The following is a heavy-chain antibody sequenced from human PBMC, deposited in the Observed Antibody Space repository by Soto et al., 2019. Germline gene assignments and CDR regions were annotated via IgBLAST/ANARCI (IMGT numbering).Heavy chain of an antibody. J-gene: IGHJ6*02. Sequence: EVQLLESGGGLVQPGGSLRLSCAASGFTFSSYAMSWVRQAPGKGLEWVSVISGSGGRTDYADSLKGRFSISRDNSKNRLYLQMSSLRADDTAVYYCAKDDFYYGMDVWGQGTTVTVS. CDR3: AKDDFYYGMDV. V-gene: IGHV3-23*01. CDR1: GFTFSSYA. CDR2: ISGSGGRT.